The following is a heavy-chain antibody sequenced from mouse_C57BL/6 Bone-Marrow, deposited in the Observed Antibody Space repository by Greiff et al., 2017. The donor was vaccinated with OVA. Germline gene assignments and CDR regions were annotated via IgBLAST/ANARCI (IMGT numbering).Heavy chain of an antibody. Sequence: QVQLKQSGAELVRPGASVTLSCKASGYTFTDYEMHWVKQTPVHGLEWIGAIDPETGGTAYNQKFKGKAILTADKSSSTAYMELRSLTSEDSAVYYCTRGAGNYFDYWGQGTTLTVSS. CDR3: TRGAGNYFDY. V-gene: IGHV1-15*01. J-gene: IGHJ2*01. D-gene: IGHD3-3*01. CDR2: IDPETGGT. CDR1: GYTFTDYE.